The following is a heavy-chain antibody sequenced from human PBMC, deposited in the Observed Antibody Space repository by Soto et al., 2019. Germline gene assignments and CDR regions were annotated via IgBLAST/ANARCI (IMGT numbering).Heavy chain of an antibody. J-gene: IGHJ4*02. CDR2: IWYDGSNK. D-gene: IGHD7-27*01. Sequence: GGSLRLSCAASGFTFSSYGMHWVRQAPGKGLEWVAVIWYDGSNKYYADSVKGRFTISRDNSKNTLYLQMNSLRAEDTAVYYCARDFSPGDGGEFDYWGQGTLVTVSS. V-gene: IGHV3-33*01. CDR3: ARDFSPGDGGEFDY. CDR1: GFTFSSYG.